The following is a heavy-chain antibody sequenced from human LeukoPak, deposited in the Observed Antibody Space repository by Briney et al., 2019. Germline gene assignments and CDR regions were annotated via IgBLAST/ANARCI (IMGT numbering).Heavy chain of an antibody. D-gene: IGHD3-22*01. J-gene: IGHJ4*02. V-gene: IGHV3-21*01. CDR3: ARDGDYYYDSSVFYRAPFDY. CDR2: ISSSSSYI. Sequence: GGSLRLSCEASGFTFSNYNMNWVRQAPGKGREWVSSISSSSSYIYYADSLKGRFTISRDNAKNSLYLQMNSLRAEDTAVYYCARDGDYYYDSSVFYRAPFDYWGQGTLVTVSS. CDR1: GFTFSNYN.